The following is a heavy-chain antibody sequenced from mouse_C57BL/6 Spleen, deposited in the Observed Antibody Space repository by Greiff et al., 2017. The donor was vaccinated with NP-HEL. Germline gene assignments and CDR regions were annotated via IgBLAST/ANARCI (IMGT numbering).Heavy chain of an antibody. CDR3: ARGELGDFDY. CDR2: ISDGGSYT. J-gene: IGHJ2*01. D-gene: IGHD4-1*01. CDR1: GFTFSSYA. Sequence: EVQGVESGGGLVKPGGSLKLSCAASGFTFSSYAMSWVRQTPEKRLEWVATISDGGSYTYYPDNVKGRFTISRDNAKNNLYLQMSHLKSEDTAMYYCARGELGDFDYWGQGTTLTVSS. V-gene: IGHV5-4*01.